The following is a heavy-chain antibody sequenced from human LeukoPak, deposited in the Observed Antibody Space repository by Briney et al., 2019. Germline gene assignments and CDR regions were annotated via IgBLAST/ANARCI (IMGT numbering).Heavy chain of an antibody. V-gene: IGHV4-34*01. CDR2: INHSGST. CDR3: ARGGRSLVAAQFDL. CDR1: GGSFSGYY. J-gene: IGHJ2*01. D-gene: IGHD2-15*01. Sequence: SETLSLTCAVYGGSFSGYYWSWIRQPPGKGLEWIGEINHSGSTNYNTSLKSRVTISVDTSKNQFSLKLSSVTAADTAVYYCARGGRSLVAAQFDLWGRGTLVTVPS.